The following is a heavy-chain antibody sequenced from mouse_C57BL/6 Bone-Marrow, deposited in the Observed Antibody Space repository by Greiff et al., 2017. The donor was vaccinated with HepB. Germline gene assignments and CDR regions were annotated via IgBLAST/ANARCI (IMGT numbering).Heavy chain of an antibody. CDR1: GYTFTSYG. V-gene: IGHV1-81*01. Sequence: QVQLQQSGAELARPGASVKLSCKASGYTFTSYGISWVKQRTGQGLEWIGEIYPRSGNTYYNEKFKGKATLTADKSSSTAYMELRSRTSEDSAVYFCARRYYGSSYLYVDVWGTGTTVTVSS. CDR3: ARRYYGSSYLYVDV. CDR2: IYPRSGNT. J-gene: IGHJ1*03. D-gene: IGHD1-1*01.